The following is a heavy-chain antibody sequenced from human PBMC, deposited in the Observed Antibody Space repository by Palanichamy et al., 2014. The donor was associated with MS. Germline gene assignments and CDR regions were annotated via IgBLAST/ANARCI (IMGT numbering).Heavy chain of an antibody. CDR1: GGSIRGYY. CDR2: IYPRGIT. J-gene: IGHJ6*02. Sequence: QVRLQESGPGLVKPSETLSLTCTVSGGSIRGYYWSWIRQPAGKGLEWIGRIYPRGITNYSPSLKSRVTMSIDTSKNQFSLNLSSVTAADTAVYYCARDDYGSGTSAYGMDVWGQGTTVTVSS. CDR3: ARDDYGSGTSAYGMDV. V-gene: IGHV4-4*07. D-gene: IGHD3-10*01.